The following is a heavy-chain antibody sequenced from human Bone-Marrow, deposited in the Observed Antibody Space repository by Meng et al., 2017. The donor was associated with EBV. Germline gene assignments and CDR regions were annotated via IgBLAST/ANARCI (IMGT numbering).Heavy chain of an antibody. D-gene: IGHD3-10*01. CDR2: LIPFLDAP. J-gene: IGHJ4*02. CDR3: ASEAGRGYTPDY. V-gene: IGHV1-69*01. Sequence: QGQGVQFGGEGKKPGLSVKVVCTTSGGHFNSDSISWVRQAPGQGLEWMGGLIPFLDAPNYAKKFQGRVTITADESTSTHYMELSSLRSEDTAVYYCASEAGRGYTPDYWGQGTLVTVSS. CDR1: GGHFNSDS.